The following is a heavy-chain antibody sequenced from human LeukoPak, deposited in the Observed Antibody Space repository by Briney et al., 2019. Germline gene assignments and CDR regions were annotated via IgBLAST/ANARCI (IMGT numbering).Heavy chain of an antibody. CDR2: IYYSGST. J-gene: IGHJ3*01. V-gene: IGHV4-30-4*01. CDR1: GGSISSGDYY. Sequence: SQTLSLTCTVSGGSISSGDYYWSWIRQPPGKGLEWIGYIYYSGSTYYNPSLKSRVTISVDTSKNQFSLKLSSVTAADTAVYYCARGHEWDLYAFEVWGQGTMVTVSS. CDR3: ARGHEWDLYAFEV. D-gene: IGHD1-26*01.